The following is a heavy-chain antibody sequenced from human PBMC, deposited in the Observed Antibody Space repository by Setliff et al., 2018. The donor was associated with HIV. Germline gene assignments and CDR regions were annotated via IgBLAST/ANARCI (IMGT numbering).Heavy chain of an antibody. CDR2: IYPGDSET. J-gene: IGHJ1*01. CDR1: GYSFTTYR. D-gene: IGHD4-17*01. CDR3: ATSDYGGNSGHFQH. V-gene: IGHV5-51*01. Sequence: GESLKISCKGSGYSFTTYRIAWVRQMPGKGLEWMGIIYPGDSETTYSPSFQGQVTISADKSISTAYLRWSSLKASDTAMYYCATSDYGGNSGHFQHWGQGTLVTVSS.